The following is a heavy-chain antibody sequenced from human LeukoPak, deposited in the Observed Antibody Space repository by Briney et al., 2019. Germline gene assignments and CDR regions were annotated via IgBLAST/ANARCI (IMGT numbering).Heavy chain of an antibody. CDR1: GYTFSIYY. J-gene: IGHJ4*02. CDR3: ATKVYASNHHYYEYYLDY. CDR2: INPSGGAP. Sequence: GDSVKVSCKASGYTFSIYYMQWVRQAPGQGREWMGMINPSGGAPSCAQEFRDRVTMTRDASPSTVDVAVSSLRSGDAAVYYCATKVYASNHHYYEYYLDYWGQGTLVTVSS. V-gene: IGHV1-46*01. D-gene: IGHD3-22*01.